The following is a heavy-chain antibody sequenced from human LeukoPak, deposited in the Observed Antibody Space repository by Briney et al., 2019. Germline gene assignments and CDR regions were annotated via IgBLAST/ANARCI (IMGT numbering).Heavy chain of an antibody. CDR1: GGSFSGYY. Sequence: PSETLSLTCAVYGGSFSGYYWSWIRQPPGKGLEWIGEINHSGSTNHNPSLKSRVTISVDTSNNQFSLKLSSVTAADTAVYYCARDFNWRSYYYYGMDVWGQGTTVTVSS. J-gene: IGHJ6*02. CDR3: ARDFNWRSYYYYGMDV. V-gene: IGHV4-34*01. D-gene: IGHD1-20*01. CDR2: INHSGST.